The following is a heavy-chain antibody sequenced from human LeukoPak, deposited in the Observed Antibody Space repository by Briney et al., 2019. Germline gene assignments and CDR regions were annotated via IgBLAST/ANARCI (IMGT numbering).Heavy chain of an antibody. CDR2: IYYSGST. J-gene: IGHJ4*02. CDR3: ARAGGFFSPFGY. Sequence: SETLSLTCTVSGGSISSSSYYWGWIRQPPGKGLEWIGSIYYSGSTYYNPSLKSRVTISIDTSKNQFSLKLSSVTAADTAVYYCARAGGFFSPFGYWGQGTLVTVSS. V-gene: IGHV4-39*07. CDR1: GGSISSSSYY. D-gene: IGHD3-16*01.